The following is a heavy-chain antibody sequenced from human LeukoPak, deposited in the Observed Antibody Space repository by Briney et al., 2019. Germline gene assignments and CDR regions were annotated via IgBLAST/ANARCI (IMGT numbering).Heavy chain of an antibody. CDR2: ISSSSSYI. V-gene: IGHV3-21*01. J-gene: IGHJ4*02. CDR3: ASEDSSGWYYFDY. CDR1: GFTFSSYS. D-gene: IGHD6-19*01. Sequence: GGSLRLSCAASGFTFSSYSMNWVRQAPGRGLEWVSSISSSSSYIYYADSVKGRFTISRDNAKNSLYLQMNSLRAEDTAVYYCASEDSSGWYYFDYWGQGTLVTVSS.